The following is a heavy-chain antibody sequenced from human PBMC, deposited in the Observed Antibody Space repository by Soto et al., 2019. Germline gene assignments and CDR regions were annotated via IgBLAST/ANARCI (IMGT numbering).Heavy chain of an antibody. D-gene: IGHD6-19*01. CDR1: GYTFTSYY. CDR3: GTEVGYSCGWYYFDY. CDR2: INPSGGST. Sequence: QVQLVQSGAEVKKPGASVKVSCKASGYTFTSYYMHWVRQAPGQGLEWMGIINPSGGSTSYAQKFQGTVTRTRGTATSTVYMELSSLRSDDTAVYSCGTEVGYSCGWYYFDYWVQGTLVTVSS. J-gene: IGHJ4*02. V-gene: IGHV1-46*01.